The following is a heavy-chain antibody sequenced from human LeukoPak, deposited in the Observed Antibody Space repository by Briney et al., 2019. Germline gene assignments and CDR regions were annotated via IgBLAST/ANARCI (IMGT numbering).Heavy chain of an antibody. V-gene: IGHV1-3*01. CDR2: INAGNGNT. D-gene: IGHD4-17*01. J-gene: IGHJ5*02. Sequence: ASVKVSCKASGYTFTSYAMHWVRQAPGQRLEWMGWINAGNGNTKYSQKFQGRVTITRDTSASTAYMELSSLRPEDTAVYYCARTYGDYEYNWFDPWGQGTLVTVSS. CDR3: ARTYGDYEYNWFDP. CDR1: GYTFTSYA.